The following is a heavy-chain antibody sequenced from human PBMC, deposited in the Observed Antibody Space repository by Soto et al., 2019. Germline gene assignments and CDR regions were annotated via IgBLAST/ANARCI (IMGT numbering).Heavy chain of an antibody. CDR2: VYNSGST. CDR1: GGSISSNY. Sequence: PSETLSLTCTVSGGSISSNYWTWIRQPPGKGLEWIGYVYNSGSTNYNPSLKSRVTISEDTSRSQFSLKVNSMTAADTAVYYCARYRREAVAGYTLDYWGQGILGTVSS. CDR3: ARYRREAVAGYTLDY. V-gene: IGHV4-59*01. J-gene: IGHJ4*02. D-gene: IGHD6-13*01.